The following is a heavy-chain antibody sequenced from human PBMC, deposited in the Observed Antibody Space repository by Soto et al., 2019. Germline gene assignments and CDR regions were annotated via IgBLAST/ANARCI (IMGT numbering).Heavy chain of an antibody. D-gene: IGHD3-22*01. CDR2: IKSKTDGGTT. V-gene: IGHV3-15*07. CDR1: GFTFSNAW. CDR3: NTGSYYDSSGRRFDY. J-gene: IGHJ4*02. Sequence: GGSLRLSCAASGFTFSNAWMNWVRQAPGKGLEWVGRIKSKTDGGTTDYAAPVKGRFTISRDDSKNTLYLQMNSLKTEDTAVYYCNTGSYYDSSGRRFDYWGQGTLVTVSS.